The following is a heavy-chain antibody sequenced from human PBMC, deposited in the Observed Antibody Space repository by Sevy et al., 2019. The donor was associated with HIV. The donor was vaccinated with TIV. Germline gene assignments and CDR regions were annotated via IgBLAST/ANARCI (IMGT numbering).Heavy chain of an antibody. V-gene: IGHV3-23*01. CDR3: AKVPWFGELLGYYFDY. CDR2: ISGSGGST. J-gene: IGHJ4*02. Sequence: GGSLRLSCAASGFTFSSYAMSWVRQAPGKGLEWVSAISGSGGSTYYADSVKGRFTISRDNSKNTLYLQMNSLRAEETAVYYCAKVPWFGELLGYYFDYWGQVTLVTVSS. CDR1: GFTFSSYA. D-gene: IGHD3-10*01.